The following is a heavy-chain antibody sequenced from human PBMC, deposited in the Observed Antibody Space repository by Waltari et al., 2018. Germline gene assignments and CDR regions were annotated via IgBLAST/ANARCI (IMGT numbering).Heavy chain of an antibody. CDR1: GFTVSRFY. CDR3: ARETGVAVAGYGLDI. CDR2: IYSGGDT. V-gene: IGHV3-53*01. J-gene: IGHJ6*02. D-gene: IGHD2-15*01. Sequence: VHVEESGGGLMQPGGSLRLSCAASGFTVSRFYMDWVRQAPGKGLELVSLIYSGGDTYYADSVKGRFTISRDNSKNMVYLQMNSLRADDTAVYYCARETGVAVAGYGLDIWGQGTTVTVSS.